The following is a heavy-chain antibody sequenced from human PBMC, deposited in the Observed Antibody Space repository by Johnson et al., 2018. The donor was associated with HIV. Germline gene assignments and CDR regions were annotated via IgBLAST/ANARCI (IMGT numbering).Heavy chain of an antibody. Sequence: VQLVESGGGVVQPGRSLRLSCAASGFTFSSYAMSWVRQAPGKGLEWVSYISSSGSTIYYADSVKGRFTISRDNSKNTLYLQMNSLRAEDTAVYYCARDDGGGGDAFDIWGQGTMVTVSS. CDR1: GFTFSSYA. CDR2: ISSSGSTI. V-gene: IGHV3-48*01. CDR3: ARDDGGGGDAFDI. D-gene: IGHD2-15*01. J-gene: IGHJ3*02.